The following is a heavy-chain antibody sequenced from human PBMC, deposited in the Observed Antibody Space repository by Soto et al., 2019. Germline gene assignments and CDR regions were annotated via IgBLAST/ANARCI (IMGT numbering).Heavy chain of an antibody. Sequence: QITLKESGPTLVKPTQTLTLTCTFSGFSLSTSGVGVGWIRQPPGKALEWLALIYWDDDKRYSPSLKSRLTITKDPSKNQVVLTMTNMDPVDTATYYCAHRRIAAAINAFDIWGQGTMVTVSS. CDR3: AHRRIAAAINAFDI. CDR1: GFSLSTSGVG. D-gene: IGHD6-13*01. CDR2: IYWDDDK. V-gene: IGHV2-5*02. J-gene: IGHJ3*02.